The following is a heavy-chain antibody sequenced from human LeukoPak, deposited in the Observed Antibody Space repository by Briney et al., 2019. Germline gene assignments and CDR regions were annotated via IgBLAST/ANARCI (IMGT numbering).Heavy chain of an antibody. D-gene: IGHD3-22*01. CDR3: AKDSHSSGYYGGYFDY. CDR1: GFTFDEYA. Sequence: PGGSLRLSCVASGFTFDEYAMHWVRQAPGKGLEWVSGISWNSGSIGYADSVKGRFTISRDNAKNSLYLQMNSLRAEDTALYYCAKDSHSSGYYGGYFDYWGQGTLVTVSS. CDR2: ISWNSGSI. V-gene: IGHV3-9*01. J-gene: IGHJ4*02.